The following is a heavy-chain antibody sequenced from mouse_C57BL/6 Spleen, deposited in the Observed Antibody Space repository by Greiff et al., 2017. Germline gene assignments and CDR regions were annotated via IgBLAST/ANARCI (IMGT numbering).Heavy chain of an antibody. CDR2: ISNGGGST. CDR1: GFTFSDYY. J-gene: IGHJ2*01. CDR3: ARANPYYFDY. V-gene: IGHV5-12*01. Sequence: VQLKESGGGLVQPGGSLKLSCAASGFTFSDYYMYWVRQTPEKRLEWVAYISNGGGSTYYPDTVKGRFTISRDNAKNTLYLQMSRLKSEDTAMYYCARANPYYFDYWGQGTTLTVSS. D-gene: IGHD4-1*01.